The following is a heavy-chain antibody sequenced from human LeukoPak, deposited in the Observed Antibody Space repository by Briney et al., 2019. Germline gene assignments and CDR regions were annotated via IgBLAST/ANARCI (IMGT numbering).Heavy chain of an antibody. Sequence: SEALSLTCAVSGGSISNWSWIRQSPGKGLEWIGYVFYSGKTDYSPSLRSRVSMSVDTSKNQFSLKVTSVTAADTAVYYCARDTNLRDSFDIWGQGTMVTVSS. CDR2: VFYSGKT. V-gene: IGHV4-59*01. CDR1: GGSISN. D-gene: IGHD2-8*01. J-gene: IGHJ3*02. CDR3: ARDTNLRDSFDI.